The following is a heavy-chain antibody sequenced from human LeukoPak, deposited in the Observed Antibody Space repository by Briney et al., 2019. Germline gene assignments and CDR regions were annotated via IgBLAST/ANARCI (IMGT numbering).Heavy chain of an antibody. Sequence: GGSLRLSCAASGFTFSSYAMHWVRQAPGKGLEWVAVISYDGSNKYYADSVKGRFTISRDNSKNTLYLQMNSLRAEDTAVYYCAGETPLRHFDWFPRGGGWFDPWPQGPLVRVPS. CDR1: GFTFSSYA. CDR2: ISYDGSNK. V-gene: IGHV3-30*04. J-gene: IGHJ5*02. CDR3: AGETPLRHFDWFPRGGGWFDP. D-gene: IGHD3-9*01.